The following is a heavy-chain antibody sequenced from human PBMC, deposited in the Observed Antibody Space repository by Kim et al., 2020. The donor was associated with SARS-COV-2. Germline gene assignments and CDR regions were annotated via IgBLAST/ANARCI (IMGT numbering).Heavy chain of an antibody. CDR3: ARSNYDSSGYPVWYFDL. J-gene: IGHJ2*01. V-gene: IGHV1-8*01. CDR1: GYTFTSYD. CDR2: MNPNSGNT. D-gene: IGHD3-22*01. Sequence: ASVKVSCKASGYTFTSYDINWVRQATGQGLEWMGWMNPNSGNTGYAQKFQGRVTMTRNTSISTAYMELSSLRSEDTAVYYCARSNYDSSGYPVWYFDLWGRGTLVTVSS.